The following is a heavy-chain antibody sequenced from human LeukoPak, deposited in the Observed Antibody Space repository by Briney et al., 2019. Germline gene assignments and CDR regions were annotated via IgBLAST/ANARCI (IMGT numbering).Heavy chain of an antibody. CDR1: GYTFTGYY. CDR3: ARSQGYCSSTSCYTPRYNWFDP. J-gene: IGHJ5*02. V-gene: IGHV1-2*02. Sequence: ASVKVSCKASGYTFTGYYMHWVRQAPGQGLEWMGWINPNSGGTNYAQKFQGRVTMTRDTSISTAYMELSRLRSDDTAVYYCARSQGYCSSTSCYTPRYNWFDPWGQGTLVTVSS. D-gene: IGHD2-2*02. CDR2: INPNSGGT.